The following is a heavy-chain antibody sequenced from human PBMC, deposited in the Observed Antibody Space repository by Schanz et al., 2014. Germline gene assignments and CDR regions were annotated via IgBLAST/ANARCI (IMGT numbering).Heavy chain of an antibody. V-gene: IGHV3-33*01. CDR1: GFSLNTYG. J-gene: IGHJ5*02. CDR3: AIIGVMVAVAGTRAAS. CDR2: IWNNGVTK. Sequence: QAQLMESGGGVVQPGTSLILSCSVSGFSLNTYGIHWFRQPAGKGLEWVAVIWNNGVTKYYADSVRGRFTISRDRFQNTLYLRMSSLRAEDTALYNCAIIGVMVAVAGTRAASWGQGILXTVSS. D-gene: IGHD6-19*01.